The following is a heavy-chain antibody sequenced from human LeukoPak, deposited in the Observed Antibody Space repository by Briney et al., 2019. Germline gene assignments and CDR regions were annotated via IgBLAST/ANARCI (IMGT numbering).Heavy chain of an antibody. V-gene: IGHV3-13*04. Sequence: TGGSLRLSCAASGFTFSGYDFHWVRQATGRGLEWVSAIGTAGDTHYLDSVRGRFTISRENAKNSSYLQMNSLRAGDTAVYYCARETGDVLLGAFDIWGQGTMVTVSS. D-gene: IGHD3-10*01. CDR1: GFTFSGYD. J-gene: IGHJ3*02. CDR2: IGTAGDT. CDR3: ARETGDVLLGAFDI.